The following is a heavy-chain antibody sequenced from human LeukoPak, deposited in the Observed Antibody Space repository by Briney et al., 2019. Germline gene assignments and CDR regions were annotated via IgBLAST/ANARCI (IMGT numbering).Heavy chain of an antibody. CDR2: INHSGST. J-gene: IGHJ6*02. CDR3: ARPRGSGYYYYYYGMDV. CDR1: GGSFSGYY. Sequence: SETLSHTCAVYGGSFSGYYWSWIRQPPGKGLEWIGEINHSGSTNYNPSLKSRVTISVDTSKNQFSLKLSSVTAADTAVYYCARPRGSGYYYYYYGMDVWGQGTTVTVSS. D-gene: IGHD3-22*01. V-gene: IGHV4-34*01.